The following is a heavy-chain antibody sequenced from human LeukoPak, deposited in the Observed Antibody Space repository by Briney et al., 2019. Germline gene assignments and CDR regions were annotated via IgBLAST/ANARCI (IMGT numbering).Heavy chain of an antibody. Sequence: SETLSLTCTVSGGSISSSSYYWGWIRQPPGKGLEWIGSIYYSGSTYYNPSLKSRVTISVDTSKNQFSLKLSSVTAADTAVYYCARHAVVVAEHFDLWGRGTLVTVSS. CDR2: IYYSGST. V-gene: IGHV4-39*01. D-gene: IGHD2-15*01. CDR1: GGSISSSSYY. J-gene: IGHJ2*01. CDR3: ARHAVVVAEHFDL.